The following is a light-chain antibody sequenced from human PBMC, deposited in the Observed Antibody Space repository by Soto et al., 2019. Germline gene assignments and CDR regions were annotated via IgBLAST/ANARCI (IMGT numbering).Light chain of an antibody. V-gene: IGKV3-11*01. CDR1: QSVSTF. CDR3: QQRSSWWT. J-gene: IGKJ1*01. Sequence: EIVLTQSPATLSLSPGERATLSCRASQSVSTFLAWYQQKPGQAPRLLIYDASNRATGIPARFSGSGSGTAFTLTSSSLEPEDFAVYYWQQRSSWWTFGQGTKVEIK. CDR2: DAS.